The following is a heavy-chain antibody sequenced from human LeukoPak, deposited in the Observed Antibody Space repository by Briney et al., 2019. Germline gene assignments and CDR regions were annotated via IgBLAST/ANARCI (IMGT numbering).Heavy chain of an antibody. CDR1: GYSISTGFY. Sequence: SETLSLTCSVSGYSISTGFYWGWIRQPPGKGLEWIGSVYLSGSTYYNPSLKSRVTISVDTSKNELSLKLSSVTAADTAVYYCARWGTYASTSNWFDPWGQGTLVTVSS. D-gene: IGHD2-2*01. V-gene: IGHV4-38-2*02. CDR3: ARWGTYASTSNWFDP. J-gene: IGHJ5*02. CDR2: VYLSGST.